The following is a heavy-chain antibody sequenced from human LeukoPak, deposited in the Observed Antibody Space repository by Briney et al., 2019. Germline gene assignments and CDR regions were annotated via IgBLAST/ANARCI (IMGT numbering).Heavy chain of an antibody. D-gene: IGHD6-19*01. Sequence: GGSLRLSCAASGLHFSGTAMSWFRQPPGKGREWVSAISHDGMNAYYADSVKGRFTISRDNSKKTVSLEMSSLTAPDTGVYYCSKDGAQYSSGPECDPRGQGALVTVSP. V-gene: IGHV3-23*01. CDR2: ISHDGMNA. CDR3: SKDGAQYSSGPECDP. CDR1: GLHFSGTA. J-gene: IGHJ5*02.